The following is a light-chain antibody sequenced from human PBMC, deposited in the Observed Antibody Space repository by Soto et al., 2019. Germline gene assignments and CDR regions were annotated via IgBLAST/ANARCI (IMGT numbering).Light chain of an antibody. J-gene: IGKJ1*01. CDR3: QQYNSYRRT. Sequence: DIQMTQSPSTLSASVGDRVTITCRASQSINYWLAWYQQKPGKAPKLLIYKASSLESGVPSRFSGSGSGTEFTLTISSLQPDDFATYYCQQYNSYRRTFGQGTKVEIK. CDR2: KAS. V-gene: IGKV1-5*03. CDR1: QSINYW.